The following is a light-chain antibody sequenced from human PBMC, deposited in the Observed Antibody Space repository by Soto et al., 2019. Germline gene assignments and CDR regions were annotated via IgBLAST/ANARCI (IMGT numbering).Light chain of an antibody. V-gene: IGLV2-11*01. CDR2: GVN. CDR1: NSDVDDYRY. CDR3: CSYVTTPEI. J-gene: IGLJ1*01. Sequence: QSALTQPRSVSGSPGQSLTISCTGTNSDVDDYRYVSWYQQFPGKAPKLVIYGVNRRPSGVPNRFSASNSDNTASLTISGLQAEDEADYYCCSYVTTPEIFGTGTTLTVL.